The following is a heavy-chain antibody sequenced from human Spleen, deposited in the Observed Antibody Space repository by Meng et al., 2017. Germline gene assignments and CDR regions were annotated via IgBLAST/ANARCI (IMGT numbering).Heavy chain of an antibody. Sequence: GESLKISCAASGFTFSYYSMNWVRQAPGKGLEWVSSISSGSDYIYYADSVKGRFTISRDNAKNSPYLYMNNLRAEDTALYYCARDVYDFWSGYYHDAFDIWGQGTMVTVSS. CDR3: ARDVYDFWSGYYHDAFDI. CDR2: ISSGSDYI. CDR1: GFTFSYYS. J-gene: IGHJ3*02. D-gene: IGHD3-3*01. V-gene: IGHV3-21*01.